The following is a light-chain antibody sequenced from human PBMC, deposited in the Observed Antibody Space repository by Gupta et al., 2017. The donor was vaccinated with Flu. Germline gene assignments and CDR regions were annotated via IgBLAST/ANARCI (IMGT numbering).Light chain of an antibody. V-gene: IGKV2-30*01. J-gene: IGKJ1*01. Sequence: ATRGQPASSPCRSNQSLGYSDGNTYLHSFQQRPCQSPRRLIYQGSHRDSGVPDRFSGRASRTDFTLKISRVDAEDIGVYYFRQGVRWPRAFGQGTKVEIK. CDR1: QSLGYSDGNTY. CDR3: RQGVRWPRA. CDR2: QGS.